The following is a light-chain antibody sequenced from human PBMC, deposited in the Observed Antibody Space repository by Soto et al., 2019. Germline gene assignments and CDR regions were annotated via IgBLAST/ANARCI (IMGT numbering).Light chain of an antibody. Sequence: DIVLTQSPGTLSLSPGERVTLSCRASQSVSSSYLAWYQQKPGQAPRLLIYGASSRATGIPDRFSGSGSGTDFTLTITRLEPEDFAVYYCQHYRTSFGGGTKVEIK. CDR1: QSVSSSY. J-gene: IGKJ4*01. CDR3: QHYRTS. CDR2: GAS. V-gene: IGKV3-20*01.